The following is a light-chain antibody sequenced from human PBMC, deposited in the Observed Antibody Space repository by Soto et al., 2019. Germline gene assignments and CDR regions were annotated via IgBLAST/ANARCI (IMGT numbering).Light chain of an antibody. J-gene: IGKJ4*01. CDR2: GAS. CDR3: QHYNYCPLT. Sequence: EIVMTQSPATLSVSPGDGATLSCRASQSVDSNLAWYQQKPGQTPRLLIYGASTRPTGIPARFRGSGSGPAFHLTIIRLQSEDSAVYYCQHYNYCPLTFGAGTQVEIK. CDR1: QSVDSN. V-gene: IGKV3D-15*01.